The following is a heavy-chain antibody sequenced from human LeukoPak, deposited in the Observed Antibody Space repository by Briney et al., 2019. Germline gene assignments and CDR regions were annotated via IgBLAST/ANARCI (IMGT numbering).Heavy chain of an antibody. Sequence: PSETLSLTCTVSGYSISSGYYWGWIRQPPGKGLEWIGSIYHSGSTYYNPSLKSRLTISVDTSKNQFSLKLSSVTAADTAVYYCAATYYDSSGYFIWGQGTLVTVSS. CDR2: IYHSGST. J-gene: IGHJ4*02. V-gene: IGHV4-38-2*02. CDR3: AATYYDSSGYFI. CDR1: GYSISSGYY. D-gene: IGHD3-22*01.